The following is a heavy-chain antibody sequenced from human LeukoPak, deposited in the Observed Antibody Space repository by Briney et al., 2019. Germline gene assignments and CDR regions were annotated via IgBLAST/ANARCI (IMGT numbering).Heavy chain of an antibody. D-gene: IGHD6-6*01. CDR1: GFTFSSYA. CDR2: ISGSGGST. CDR3: ASLGDSRSYLWEHFYYYYYYMDV. Sequence: GGSLRLSCAASGFTFSSYAMSWVRQAPGKGLEWVSAISGSGGSTYYADSVKGRFTISRDNSKNTLYLQMNSLRAEDTAVYYCASLGDSRSYLWEHFYYYYYYMDVGGKGTTVTVSS. J-gene: IGHJ6*03. V-gene: IGHV3-23*01.